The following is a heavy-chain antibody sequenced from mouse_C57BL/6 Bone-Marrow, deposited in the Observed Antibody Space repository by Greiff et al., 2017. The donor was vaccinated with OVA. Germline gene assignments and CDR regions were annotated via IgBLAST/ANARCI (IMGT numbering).Heavy chain of an antibody. CDR2: INPGSGGT. J-gene: IGHJ2*01. Sequence: QVQLQQSGAELVRPGTSVKVSCKASGYAFTNYLIEWVKQRPGQGLEWIGEINPGSGGTNYNEKFKGKATLTADKSSSTAYMQLISLTSEDSAVYVCARGGYYNYYGDYFCYWGQGTTVTVSS. D-gene: IGHD2-12*01. CDR3: ARGGYYNYYGDYFCY. V-gene: IGHV1-54*01. CDR1: GYAFTNYL.